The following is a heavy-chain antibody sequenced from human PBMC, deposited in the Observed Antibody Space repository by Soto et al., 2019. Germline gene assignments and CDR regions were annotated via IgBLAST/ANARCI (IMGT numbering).Heavy chain of an antibody. V-gene: IGHV3-74*01. J-gene: IGHJ4*02. CDR1: GFTFSSFW. D-gene: IGHD1-1*01. Sequence: GGSLRLSCAASGFTFSSFWMHWVRQAPGKGLMWVSRLNTDGNNILYADSVKGRFTISRDNAKNTLYLQMNSLRAEDTAVYFCARDQTMPDPTTPDYWGQGTLVTVSS. CDR2: LNTDGNNI. CDR3: ARDQTMPDPTTPDY.